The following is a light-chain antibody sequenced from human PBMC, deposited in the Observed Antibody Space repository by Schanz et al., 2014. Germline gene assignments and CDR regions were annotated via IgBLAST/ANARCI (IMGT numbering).Light chain of an antibody. CDR2: GNN. Sequence: QSVLTQPPSVSGAPGQTVTISCTGSSSNIGAGYDVHWYQQLPGTAPKLLIFGNNSRPSGVPDRFSGSKSGTSASLAITGLQAEDEADYYCAAWDGSLNIVFGGGTKLTVL. CDR3: AAWDGSLNIV. CDR1: SSNIGAGYD. V-gene: IGLV1-40*01. J-gene: IGLJ2*01.